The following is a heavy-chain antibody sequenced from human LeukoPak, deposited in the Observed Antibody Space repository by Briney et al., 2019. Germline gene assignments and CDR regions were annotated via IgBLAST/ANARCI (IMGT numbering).Heavy chain of an antibody. CDR3: ARRVSWSSGWNDAFDI. D-gene: IGHD6-19*01. CDR2: MYYSGST. V-gene: IGHV4-59*08. CDR1: GGSIRSYY. J-gene: IGHJ3*02. Sequence: SETLSLTCTVSGGSIRSYYWSWIRQPPGKGLEWIGYMYYSGSTKYNPSLKSRVTISVDPSKNQVSLNLSSVTAADTAVYYCARRVSWSSGWNDAFDIWGQGTMVTVSS.